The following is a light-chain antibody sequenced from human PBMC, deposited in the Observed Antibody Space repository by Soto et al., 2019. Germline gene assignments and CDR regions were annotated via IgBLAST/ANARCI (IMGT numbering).Light chain of an antibody. CDR2: RAS. J-gene: IGKJ1*01. V-gene: IGKV3-15*01. Sequence: EIVMTQSPATLSVSPGERATLSCRASQSVSSDLAWYQQKPGQAPRLLIYRASTRATNIPARFSGSGSGTEFTLTISSLQSEDFALYYCQQYHNLWTFGQGTKVEIK. CDR3: QQYHNLWT. CDR1: QSVSSD.